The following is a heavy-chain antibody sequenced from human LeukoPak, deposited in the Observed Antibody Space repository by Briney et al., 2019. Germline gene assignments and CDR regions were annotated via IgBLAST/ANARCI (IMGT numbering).Heavy chain of an antibody. CDR3: ARDRVGATDYFDY. CDR2: ISYDGSNK. J-gene: IGHJ4*02. CDR1: GFTFSSSA. V-gene: IGHV3-30-3*01. Sequence: GGSLRLSCAASGFTFSSSAMHWVRQAPGKGLEWVAVISYDGSNKYYADSVKGRFTISRDNSKNTLYLQMNSLRAEDTAVYYCARDRVGATDYFDYWGQGTLVTVSS. D-gene: IGHD1-26*01.